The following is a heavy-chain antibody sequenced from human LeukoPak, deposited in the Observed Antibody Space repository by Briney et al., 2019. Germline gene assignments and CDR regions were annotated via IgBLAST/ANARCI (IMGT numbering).Heavy chain of an antibody. D-gene: IGHD3-22*01. V-gene: IGHV3-23*01. J-gene: IGHJ4*02. CDR2: ISGSGGGT. CDR1: GFTFSSYA. CDR3: AKPRYYYDSSGYFDY. Sequence: GGSLRLSCAASGFTFSSYAMSWVRQAPGKGLEWVSAISGSGGGTYYADSVKGRFTISRGNSKNTLYLQMNSLRAEDTAVYYCAKPRYYYDSSGYFDYWGQGTLVTVSS.